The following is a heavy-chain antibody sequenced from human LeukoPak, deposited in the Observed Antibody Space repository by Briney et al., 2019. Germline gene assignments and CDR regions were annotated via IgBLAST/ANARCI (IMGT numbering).Heavy chain of an antibody. CDR1: GSTFSNYW. J-gene: IGHJ4*02. CDR2: IKQDESEK. D-gene: IGHD4-11*01. CDR3: ARGSAVTANNFDF. V-gene: IGHV3-7*01. Sequence: PGGSLRLSCVVSGSTFSNYWMSWVRQAPGKGLEWVANIKQDESEKYYVDSVKGRFTISRDNAKNSLHLQMNSLRAEDTAVYYCARGSAVTANNFDFWGQGTLVTVSS.